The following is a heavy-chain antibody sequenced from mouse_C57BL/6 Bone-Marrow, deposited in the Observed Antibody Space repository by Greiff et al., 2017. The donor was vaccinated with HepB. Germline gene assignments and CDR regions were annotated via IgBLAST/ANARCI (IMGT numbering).Heavy chain of an antibody. V-gene: IGHV1-9*01. Sequence: VMLVESGAELMKPGASVKLSCKATGYTFTGYWIEWVKQRPGHGLEWIGEILPGSGSTNYNEKFKSKATLTVDKPSSTAYMQLSSLTSEDSAVYYCARGDTTAPFDYWGQGTTLTVSS. CDR2: ILPGSGST. CDR3: ARGDTTAPFDY. CDR1: GYTFTGYW. J-gene: IGHJ2*01. D-gene: IGHD1-2*01.